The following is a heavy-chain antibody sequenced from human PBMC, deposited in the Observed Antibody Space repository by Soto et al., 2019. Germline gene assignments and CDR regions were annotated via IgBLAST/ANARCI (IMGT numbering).Heavy chain of an antibody. CDR1: GFTFSSYA. Sequence: GGSLRLSCAASGFTFSSYAMRWVRQAPGKGLEWVSAISGSGGSTYYADSVKGRFTISRDNSKNTLYLQMNSLRAEDTAVYYCAKRPQWLYYFDYWGQGTLVTGSS. CDR3: AKRPQWLYYFDY. V-gene: IGHV3-23*01. D-gene: IGHD6-19*01. CDR2: ISGSGGST. J-gene: IGHJ4*02.